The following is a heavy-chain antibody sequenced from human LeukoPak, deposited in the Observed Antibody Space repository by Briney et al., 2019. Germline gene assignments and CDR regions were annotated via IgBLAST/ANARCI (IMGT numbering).Heavy chain of an antibody. D-gene: IGHD2-2*01. J-gene: IGHJ4*02. CDR2: IYYSGST. CDR1: GGSISSGDYY. CDR3: ARELSVVVPAATFDHFDY. Sequence: SETLSLTCTVSGGSISSGDYYWSWIRQPPGKGLEWIGYIYYSGSTYYNPSLKSRVTISVDTSKNQFSLKLSSVTAADTAVYYCARELSVVVPAATFDHFDYWGQGTLVTVSS. V-gene: IGHV4-30-4*08.